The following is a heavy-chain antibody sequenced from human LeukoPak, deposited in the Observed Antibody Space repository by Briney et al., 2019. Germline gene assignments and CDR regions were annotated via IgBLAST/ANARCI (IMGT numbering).Heavy chain of an antibody. D-gene: IGHD4-4*01. Sequence: PSETLSLTCTVSGGSISSYYWSWIRQHPGKGLEWIGYIYYSGSTYYNPSLKSRVTISVDTSKNQFSLKLSSVTAADTAVYYCAREVRAVDYSNYVDYWGQGTLVTVSS. CDR1: GGSISSYY. CDR2: IYYSGST. V-gene: IGHV4-59*06. J-gene: IGHJ4*02. CDR3: AREVRAVDYSNYVDY.